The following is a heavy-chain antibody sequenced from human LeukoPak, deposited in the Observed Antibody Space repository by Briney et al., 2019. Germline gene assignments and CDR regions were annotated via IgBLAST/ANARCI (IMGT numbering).Heavy chain of an antibody. CDR1: GGSISSYY. CDR3: ARSYYDFWSGYYNPYYYYGMDV. Sequence: PSETLSLTCTVSGGSISSYYWSWIRQPPGKGLEWIGYIYYSGSTNYNPSLKSRVTISVDTSKNQFSLKLSSVTAADTAVYYCARSYYDFWSGYYNPYYYYGMDVWGQGTTVTVPS. V-gene: IGHV4-59*01. J-gene: IGHJ6*02. D-gene: IGHD3-3*01. CDR2: IYYSGST.